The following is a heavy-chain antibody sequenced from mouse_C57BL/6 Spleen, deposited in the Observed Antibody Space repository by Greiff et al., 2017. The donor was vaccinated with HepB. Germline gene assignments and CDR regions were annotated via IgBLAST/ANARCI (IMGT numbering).Heavy chain of an antibody. V-gene: IGHV1-15*01. D-gene: IGHD2-3*01. CDR1: GYTFTDYE. CDR3: TREGYDAPGYFYY. J-gene: IGHJ2*01. Sequence: QVQLKESGAELVRPGASVTLSCKASGYTFTDYEMHWVKQTPVHGLEWIGAIDPETGGTAYNQKFKGKAILTADKSSSTAYMELRSLTSEDSAVYYCTREGYDAPGYFYYWGQGTTLTVSS. CDR2: IDPETGGT.